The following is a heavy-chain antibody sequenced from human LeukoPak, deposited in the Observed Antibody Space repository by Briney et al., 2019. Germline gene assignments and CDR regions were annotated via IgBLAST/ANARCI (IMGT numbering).Heavy chain of an antibody. CDR2: INPGGGST. CDR1: GYTFTSYY. J-gene: IGHJ4*02. Sequence: GASVKVSCKASGYTFTSYYMHWVRQAPGQGLEWMGIINPGGGSTSYAQKFQGRVTMTRDTSTSTVYMELSSLRSEDTAVYYCARELHLRIAVAGTATDYWGQGTLVTVSS. CDR3: ARELHLRIAVAGTATDY. D-gene: IGHD6-19*01. V-gene: IGHV1-46*01.